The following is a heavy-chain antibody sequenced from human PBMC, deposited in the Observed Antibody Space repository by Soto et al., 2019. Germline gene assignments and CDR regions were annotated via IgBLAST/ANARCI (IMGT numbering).Heavy chain of an antibody. CDR1: GGSFSGYY. J-gene: IGHJ6*03. CDR2: INHSGST. V-gene: IGHV4-34*01. CDR3: ARGVGCSSTSCCASAPPNDHYYYYMDV. D-gene: IGHD2-2*01. Sequence: QVQLQQWGAGLLKPSETLSLTCAVYGGSFSGYYWSWIRQPPGKGLEWIGEINHSGSTNYNPSLKSRVTISVDTSKNQFSLKLSSVTAADTAVYYRARGVGCSSTSCCASAPPNDHYYYYMDVWGKGTTVTVSS.